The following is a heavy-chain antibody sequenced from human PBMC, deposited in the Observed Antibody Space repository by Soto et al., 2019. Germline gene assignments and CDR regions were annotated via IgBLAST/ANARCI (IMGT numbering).Heavy chain of an antibody. CDR3: ARARYYDFWSGYTVARFFDY. Sequence: SETLSLTCTVSGGSISSGGYYWSWIRQHPGKGLEWIGYIYYSGSTYYNPSLKSRVTISVDTSKNQFSLKLSSVTAADTAVYYCARARYYDFWSGYTVARFFDYWGQGTLVTVSS. J-gene: IGHJ4*02. CDR2: IYYSGST. D-gene: IGHD3-3*01. V-gene: IGHV4-31*03. CDR1: GGSISSGGYY.